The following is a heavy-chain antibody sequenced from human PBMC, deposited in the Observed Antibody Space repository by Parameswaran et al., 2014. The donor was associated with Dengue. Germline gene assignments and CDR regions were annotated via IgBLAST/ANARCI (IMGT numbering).Heavy chain of an antibody. V-gene: IGHV1-2*04. J-gene: IGHJ3*02. CDR3: ARVVGEGSGSSHDAFDI. D-gene: IGHD3-10*01. CDR2: INPNSGGT. Sequence: WVRQAPGQGLEWMGWINPNSGGTNYAQKFQGWVTMTRDTSISTAYMELSRLRSDDTAVYYCARVVGEGSGSSHDAFDIWGQGTMVTVSS.